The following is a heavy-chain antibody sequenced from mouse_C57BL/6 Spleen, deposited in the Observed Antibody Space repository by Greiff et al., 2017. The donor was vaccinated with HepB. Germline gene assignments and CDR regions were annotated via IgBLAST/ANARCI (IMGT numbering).Heavy chain of an antibody. J-gene: IGHJ2*01. Sequence: QVQLKQPGAELVKPGASVKLSCKASGYTFTSYWMHWVKQRPGRGLEWIGRIDPNSGGTKYNEKFKSKATLTVDKPSSTAYMQLSSLTSEDSAVYYCARAEAVALDYWGQGTTLTVSS. CDR2: IDPNSGGT. CDR3: ARAEAVALDY. V-gene: IGHV1-72*01. D-gene: IGHD1-1*01. CDR1: GYTFTSYW.